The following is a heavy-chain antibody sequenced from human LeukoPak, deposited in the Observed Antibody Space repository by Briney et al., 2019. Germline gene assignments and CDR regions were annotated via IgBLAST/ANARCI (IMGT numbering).Heavy chain of an antibody. CDR1: GGPISSYY. V-gene: IGHV4-59*01. J-gene: IGHJ4*02. Sequence: PSETLSLTCTVSGGPISSYYWSWIRQPPGKGLEWIGYIYYSGSTNYNPSLKSRVTISVDTSKNQFSLKLSSVTAADTAVYYCASLGATVDYWGQGTLVTVSS. CDR3: ASLGATVDY. D-gene: IGHD1-26*01. CDR2: IYYSGST.